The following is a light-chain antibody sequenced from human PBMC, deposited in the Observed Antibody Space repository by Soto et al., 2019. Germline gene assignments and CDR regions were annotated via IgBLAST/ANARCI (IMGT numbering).Light chain of an antibody. CDR3: SSHTSSGTWV. CDR1: NRDVGAYNY. J-gene: IGLJ3*02. V-gene: IGLV2-14*03. Sequence: QSVLTQPASVSGSPGQSITISCTGTNRDVGAYNYVSWYQQHPGKAPNVIIYEVSNGPSGVSHRFSGSKSGNTASLTISGLQAEDEADYYCSSHTSSGTWVFGGGTKLTVL. CDR2: EVS.